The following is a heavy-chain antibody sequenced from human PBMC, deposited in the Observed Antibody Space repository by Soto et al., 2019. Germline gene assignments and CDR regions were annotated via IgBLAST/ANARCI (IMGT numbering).Heavy chain of an antibody. J-gene: IGHJ5*02. Sequence: GGSLRLSCAASGFTFSSYGMHWVRQAPGKGLEWVAVISYDGSNKYYADSVKGRFTISRDNSKNTLYLQMNSLRAEDTAVYYCAKPVKAGSRAWFDPWGQGTLVTVSS. V-gene: IGHV3-30*18. CDR2: ISYDGSNK. CDR3: AKPVKAGSRAWFDP. CDR1: GFTFSSYG. D-gene: IGHD3-10*01.